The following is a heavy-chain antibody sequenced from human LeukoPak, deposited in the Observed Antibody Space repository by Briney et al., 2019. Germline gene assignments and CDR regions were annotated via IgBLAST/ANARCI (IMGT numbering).Heavy chain of an antibody. CDR1: GYTFTSYD. V-gene: IGHV1-8*03. Sequence: ASVKVSCKASGYTFTSYDINWVRQATGQGLEWMGWMNPNSGNTGYAQKFQGRVTITRNTSISTAYMELSSLRSADTAVYYCARVGIDDSSGYYSGDDAFDIWGQGTMVTVSS. J-gene: IGHJ3*02. CDR2: MNPNSGNT. D-gene: IGHD3-22*01. CDR3: ARVGIDDSSGYYSGDDAFDI.